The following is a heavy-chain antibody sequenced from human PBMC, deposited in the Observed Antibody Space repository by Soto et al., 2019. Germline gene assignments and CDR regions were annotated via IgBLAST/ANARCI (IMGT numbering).Heavy chain of an antibody. J-gene: IGHJ4*02. CDR3: AKVPLQCCDSSGDGGY. D-gene: IGHD3-22*01. CDR2: ISYDGSNK. CDR1: GFTFSSYG. Sequence: QVQLVESGGGVVQPGRSLRLSCAASGFTFSSYGMHWVRQAPGKGLEWVAVISYDGSNKYYADSVKGRFTISRDNSKNPLYLQLNSVRAEDTGVYYCAKVPLQCCDSSGDGGYLGQGTLVTVSS. V-gene: IGHV3-30*18.